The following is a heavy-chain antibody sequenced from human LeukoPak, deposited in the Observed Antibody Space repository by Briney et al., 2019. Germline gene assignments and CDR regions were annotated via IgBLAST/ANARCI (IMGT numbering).Heavy chain of an antibody. D-gene: IGHD5-18*01. Sequence: ASVKVSCKASGYTFTGHYMHWVRQAPGQGLEWMGWINPNSGGTNYAQKFQGRVTMTRDTSISTAYMELSRLRSDDTAVYYCARESGNSGYSYGFDYWGQGTLVTVSS. CDR1: GYTFTGHY. CDR2: INPNSGGT. CDR3: ARESGNSGYSYGFDY. V-gene: IGHV1-2*02. J-gene: IGHJ4*02.